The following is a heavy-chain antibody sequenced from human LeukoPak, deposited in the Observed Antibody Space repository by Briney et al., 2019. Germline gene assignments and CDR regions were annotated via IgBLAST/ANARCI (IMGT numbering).Heavy chain of an antibody. Sequence: SETLSLTCTVSGYSISSGYYWGWLRPPPGKGLEWIGSIYHSGSTYYNPSLKSRVTISVDTSKNQFSLKLSSVTAADTAVYYCARVTKTYYDFWSGYSAGAFDIWGQGTMVTVSS. CDR2: IYHSGST. D-gene: IGHD3-3*01. J-gene: IGHJ3*02. CDR3: ARVTKTYYDFWSGYSAGAFDI. V-gene: IGHV4-38-2*02. CDR1: GYSISSGYY.